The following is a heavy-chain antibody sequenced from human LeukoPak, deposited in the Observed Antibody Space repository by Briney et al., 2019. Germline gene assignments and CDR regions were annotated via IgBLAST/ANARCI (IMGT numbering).Heavy chain of an antibody. V-gene: IGHV3-33*01. J-gene: IGHJ4*02. CDR3: ARGYYAGREHHFEY. Sequence: PGKSLRLSCATSGFTFSGYGMHWVRQAPGKGLEWVTVIWSDGSNKYYADSVKGRFTISRDNSKNTLYLQMNSLRAEDTAVYYCARGYYAGREHHFEYWGQGTLVTVSS. D-gene: IGHD3-10*01. CDR1: GFTFSGYG. CDR2: IWSDGSNK.